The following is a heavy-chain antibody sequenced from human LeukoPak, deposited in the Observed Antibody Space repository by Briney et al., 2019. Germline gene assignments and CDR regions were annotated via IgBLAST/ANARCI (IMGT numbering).Heavy chain of an antibody. CDR2: INHSGST. J-gene: IGHJ4*02. CDR1: GGSFSGYH. D-gene: IGHD2/OR15-2a*01. V-gene: IGHV4-34*01. Sequence: SETLSLTCAVYGGSFSGYHWSWIRQPPGKGLEWIGEINHSGSTNYNPSLKSRVTISVDTSKNQFSLKLSSVTAADTAVYYCARAVGRLLNYWGQGTLVTVSS. CDR3: ARAVGRLLNY.